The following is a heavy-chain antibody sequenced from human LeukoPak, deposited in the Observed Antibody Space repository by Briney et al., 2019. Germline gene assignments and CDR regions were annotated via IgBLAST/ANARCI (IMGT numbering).Heavy chain of an antibody. D-gene: IGHD4-17*01. CDR1: GDSISSYY. Sequence: SETLSLTCTVSGDSISSYYWSWIRQPPGKGLEWIGYISYSGSTNYNPSLKSRVTISVDTSRNQFSLRLTSVTAADTAVYYCARQGSLTTVTTQFDYWGQGTLVTVPS. CDR3: ARQGSLTTVTTQFDY. J-gene: IGHJ4*02. V-gene: IGHV4-59*08. CDR2: ISYSGST.